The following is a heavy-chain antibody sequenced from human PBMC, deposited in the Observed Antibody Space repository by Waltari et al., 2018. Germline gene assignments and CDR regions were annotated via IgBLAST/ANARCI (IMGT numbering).Heavy chain of an antibody. CDR3: ARSNTAVATTGAH. D-gene: IGHD6-19*01. V-gene: IGHV1-2*02. Sequence: QVQLVQSGAEVKKPGASVKVSCKASGYIFTGYYMHWVRQAPGQGLEWMGWINPDSGGTNLAQKFQGRVTMTRDTSITTAYMELSSLRSDDTAVYYCARSNTAVATTGAHWGQGTLVTVSS. CDR2: INPDSGGT. CDR1: GYIFTGYY. J-gene: IGHJ4*02.